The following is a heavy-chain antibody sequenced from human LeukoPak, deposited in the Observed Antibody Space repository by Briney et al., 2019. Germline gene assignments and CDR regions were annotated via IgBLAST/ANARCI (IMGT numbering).Heavy chain of an antibody. V-gene: IGHV3-23*01. Sequence: EGSLRLSCAASGFTFSSYAMSWVRQAPGKGLEWVSAISGSGGSTYYADSVKGRFTISRDNSKNTLYLQMNSLRAEDTAVYYCAKDNYYDSSGYYPDAFDIWGQGTMVTVSS. D-gene: IGHD3-22*01. CDR3: AKDNYYDSSGYYPDAFDI. J-gene: IGHJ3*02. CDR1: GFTFSSYA. CDR2: ISGSGGST.